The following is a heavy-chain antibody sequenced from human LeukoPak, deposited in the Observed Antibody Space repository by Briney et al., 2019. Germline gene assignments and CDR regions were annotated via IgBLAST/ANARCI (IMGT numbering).Heavy chain of an antibody. V-gene: IGHV4-31*03. CDR1: GGSITIGGYY. J-gene: IGHJ4*02. D-gene: IGHD5-24*01. CDR2: IYYNGNT. Sequence: PSQTLSLTCTVSGGSITIGGYYWSWIRQHPGKGLEWIGYIYYNGNTYYNPSLKSRVTISVDTSNNQFSLNLNFVTAADTAVYYCAREGDGYSSYHYWGQGTLVTVSS. CDR3: AREGDGYSSYHY.